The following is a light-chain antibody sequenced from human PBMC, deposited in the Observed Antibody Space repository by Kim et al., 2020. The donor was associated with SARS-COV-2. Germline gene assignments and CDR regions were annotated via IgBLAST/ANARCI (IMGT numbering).Light chain of an antibody. CDR3: CSYAGTYTFV. Sequence: QCALTQPRSVSGSPGQSVTISCTGSSSDVGGYNYVSWFQQYPGKAPKLMIYDVTKRPSGVPDRFSGSKSGNTASLTISGLQAEDEAEYYCCSYAGTYTFVFGGGTQLTVL. V-gene: IGLV2-11*01. J-gene: IGLJ2*01. CDR1: SSDVGGYNY. CDR2: DVT.